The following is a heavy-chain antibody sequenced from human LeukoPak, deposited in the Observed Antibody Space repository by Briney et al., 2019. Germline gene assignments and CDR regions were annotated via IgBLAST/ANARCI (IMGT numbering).Heavy chain of an antibody. CDR2: IWYDGSNK. Sequence: GRSLRLSCAASGFTFSSYGMHWVRQAPGKGLEWVAVIWYDGSNKYYADSVKGRFTISRDNSKNTLYLQMNSLRAEDTAVYYCATVFGYDGSGSSDYWGQGALVTVSS. V-gene: IGHV3-33*01. D-gene: IGHD3-10*01. J-gene: IGHJ4*02. CDR1: GFTFSSYG. CDR3: ATVFGYDGSGSSDY.